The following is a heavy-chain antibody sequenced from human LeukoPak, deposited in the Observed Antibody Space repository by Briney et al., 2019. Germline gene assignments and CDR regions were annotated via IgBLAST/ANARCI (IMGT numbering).Heavy chain of an antibody. V-gene: IGHV3-53*01. D-gene: IGHD1-26*01. CDR3: ARDRSGSYPPWLGAFDI. J-gene: IGHJ3*02. CDR1: GFTFSDAW. Sequence: GGSLRLSCAASGFTFSDAWMSWVRQAPGKGLEWVSVIYSGGSTYYADSVKGRFTISRDNSKNTLYLQMNSLRAEDTAVYYCARDRSGSYPPWLGAFDIWGQGTMVTVSS. CDR2: IYSGGST.